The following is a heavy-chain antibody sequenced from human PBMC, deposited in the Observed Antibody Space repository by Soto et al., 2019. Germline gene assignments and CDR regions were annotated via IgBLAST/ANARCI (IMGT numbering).Heavy chain of an antibody. CDR3: ARVLGDCSSTSCYIGYYYYYYMDV. V-gene: IGHV3-11*01. CDR2: ISSSGSTI. J-gene: IGHJ6*03. D-gene: IGHD2-2*02. CDR1: GFTFSDYY. Sequence: PGGSLRLSCAASGFTFSDYYMSWIRQAPGKGLEWVSYISSSGSTIYYADSVKGRFTISRDNAKNSLYLQMNSLRAEDTAVYYCARVLGDCSSTSCYIGYYYYYYMDVWSKGTTVTVSS.